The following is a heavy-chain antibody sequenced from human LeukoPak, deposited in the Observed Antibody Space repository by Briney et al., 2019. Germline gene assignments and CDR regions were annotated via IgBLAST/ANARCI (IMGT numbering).Heavy chain of an antibody. D-gene: IGHD2-2*01. Sequence: GESLKISCKGSGYSFTSYWIGWVRQMPGKGLEWMGIIYPGDSDTRYSPSFQGQVTISADKSISTAYLQWSSLKASDTAMYYCARRTGDYSSTSCYRYFDYWGQGTLVTVSS. CDR3: ARRTGDYSSTSCYRYFDY. J-gene: IGHJ4*02. CDR2: IYPGDSDT. V-gene: IGHV5-51*01. CDR1: GYSFTSYW.